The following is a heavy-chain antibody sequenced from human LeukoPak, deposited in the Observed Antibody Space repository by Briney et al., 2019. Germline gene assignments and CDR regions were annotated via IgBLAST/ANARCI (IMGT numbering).Heavy chain of an antibody. CDR1: GFTFSSYE. D-gene: IGHD3-22*01. CDR3: ATYIVVALDY. V-gene: IGHV3-48*03. Sequence: GGSLRLPCAASGFTFSSYEMNWVRQAPGKGLEWISYISNRGRTIYYADSVKGRFTISRDNAKNSLYLQMKSLRAEDTAVYYCATYIVVALDYWGQGTLVTVSS. J-gene: IGHJ4*02. CDR2: ISNRGRTI.